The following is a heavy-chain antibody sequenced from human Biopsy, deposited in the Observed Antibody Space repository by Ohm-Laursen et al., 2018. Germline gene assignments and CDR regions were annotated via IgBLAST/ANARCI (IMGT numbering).Heavy chain of an antibody. V-gene: IGHV3-30*18. CDR2: TSFDGSNK. CDR3: AKDGGQWLGGAFDI. J-gene: IGHJ3*02. CDR1: GFGFYA. D-gene: IGHD6-19*01. Sequence: SLRLSCTASGFGFYAMHWVRQPPGKGLEWLAVTSFDGSNKFYAESMRGRFTISRDRSRDTLYLQMNRLTNEDTALYYCAKDGGQWLGGAFDIWGHGTMVSVAS.